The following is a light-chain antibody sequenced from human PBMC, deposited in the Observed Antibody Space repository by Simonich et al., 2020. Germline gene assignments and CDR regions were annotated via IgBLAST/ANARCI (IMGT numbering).Light chain of an antibody. CDR1: SREVGSYNL. J-gene: IGLJ2*01. CDR2: YGS. CDR3: CSYAGSSTVV. V-gene: IGLV2-23*01. Sequence: QSALTQPASVSGSPGQSITIPCTGTSREVGSYNLVSWYQQHPGKAPKLMIYYGSKRPSGVAKRFSGSKSGNTASLTISGLQAEDEADYYCCSYAGSSTVVFGGGTKLTVL.